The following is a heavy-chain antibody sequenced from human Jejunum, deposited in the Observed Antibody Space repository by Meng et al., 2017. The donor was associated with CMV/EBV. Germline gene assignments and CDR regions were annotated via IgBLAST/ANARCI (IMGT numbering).Heavy chain of an antibody. V-gene: IGHV2-5*02. CDR1: GFSLSTGGVG. D-gene: IGHD3-10*01. CDR2: IYWDNDK. J-gene: IGHJ4*02. CDR3: AHRREHSGSWGWGDFDY. Sequence: TTFTESGPRMMTPTQTLTLPCTFSGFSLSTGGVGVGWIRQPPGKALEYLALIYWDNDKFYSPSLKSRLTIAKDTPKNQVVLTMTNMDPVDTATYYCAHRREHSGSWGWGDFDYWGQGTLVTVSS.